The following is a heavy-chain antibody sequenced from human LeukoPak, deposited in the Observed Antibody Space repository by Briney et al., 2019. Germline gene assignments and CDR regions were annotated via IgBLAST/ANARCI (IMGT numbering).Heavy chain of an antibody. Sequence: EASVEVSCKASGYTFTSYDINWVRQATGQGLEWMGWMNPNSGNTGYAQKFQGRVTMTRNTSISTAYMELSSLRSEDTAVCYCARVLRDSWFDPWGQGTLVTVSS. CDR2: MNPNSGNT. D-gene: IGHD4-17*01. CDR1: GYTFTSYD. J-gene: IGHJ5*02. V-gene: IGHV1-8*01. CDR3: ARVLRDSWFDP.